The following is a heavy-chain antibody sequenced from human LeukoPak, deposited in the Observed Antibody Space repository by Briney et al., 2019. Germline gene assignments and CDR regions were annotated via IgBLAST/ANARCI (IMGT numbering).Heavy chain of an antibody. CDR1: RFTFSSYA. J-gene: IGHJ6*03. CDR2: ISGSGGST. V-gene: IGHV3-23*01. D-gene: IGHD3-10*01. CDR3: ATRFGLDYYYYYMDV. Sequence: GGSLRLSCAASRFTFSSYAMSWVREAPGKGLEWVAPISGSGGSTYYADPVKGRFTISQDNSKNTLYLLMNSLRAEDTAVYYCATRFGLDYYYYYMDVWGKGTTVTVSS.